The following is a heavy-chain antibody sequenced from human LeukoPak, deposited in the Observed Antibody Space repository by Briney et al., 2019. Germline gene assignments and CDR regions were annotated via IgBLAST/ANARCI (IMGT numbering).Heavy chain of an antibody. CDR1: GFTFTDYY. V-gene: IGHV3-30*02. D-gene: IGHD1-14*01. CDR2: IKFGGGLE. Sequence: PGGSLRLSCAASGFTFTDYYMSWIRQAPGKGLEWVAFIKFGGGLEYYADSVKGRFTISRDNSKKSLYLQMNSLRPEDTALYHCAKSRAPTADPDAFDVWGQGTMVTVSS. J-gene: IGHJ3*01. CDR3: AKSRAPTADPDAFDV.